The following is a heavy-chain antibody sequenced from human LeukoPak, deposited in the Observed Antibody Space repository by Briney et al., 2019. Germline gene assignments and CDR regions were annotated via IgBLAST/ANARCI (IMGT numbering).Heavy chain of an antibody. V-gene: IGHV4-61*01. CDR2: IYYSGST. CDR3: ARSPGDYVWGSYRYFDY. CDR1: GGSVSSGSYY. D-gene: IGHD3-16*02. J-gene: IGHJ4*02. Sequence: PSETLSLTCTASGGSVSSGSYYWSWIRQPPGKGLEWIGYIYYSGSTNYNPSLKSRVTISVDTSKNQFSLKLSSVTAADTAVYYCARSPGDYVWGSYRYFDYWGQGTLVTVSS.